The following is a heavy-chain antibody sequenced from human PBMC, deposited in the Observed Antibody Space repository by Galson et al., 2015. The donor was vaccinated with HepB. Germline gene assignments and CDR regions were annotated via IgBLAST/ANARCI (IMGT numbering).Heavy chain of an antibody. Sequence: SLRLSCAASGFTFSSYGMHWVRQAPGKGLEWVAVISYDGSSKYYADSVKGRFTISRDNSKNTLYLQMNSLRAEDTAVYYCAKDQGSGWFRVPDAFDIWGQGTMVTVSS. CDR1: GFTFSSYG. CDR2: ISYDGSSK. CDR3: AKDQGSGWFRVPDAFDI. D-gene: IGHD6-19*01. V-gene: IGHV3-30*18. J-gene: IGHJ3*02.